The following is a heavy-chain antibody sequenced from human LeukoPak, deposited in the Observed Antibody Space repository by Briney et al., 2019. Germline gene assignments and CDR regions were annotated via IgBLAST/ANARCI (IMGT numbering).Heavy chain of an antibody. CDR1: GYTFTSYG. V-gene: IGHV1-18*01. J-gene: IGHJ4*02. Sequence: GASVKVSCKASGYTFTSYGISWVRQAPGQGLEWMGWISAYNGNTNYAQKLQGRVTMTTDTSTSTAYMELRSLRSDDTAVYYCARPRYYYDSSGYYHPLCYWGQGTLVTVSS. D-gene: IGHD3-22*01. CDR3: ARPRYYYDSSGYYHPLCY. CDR2: ISAYNGNT.